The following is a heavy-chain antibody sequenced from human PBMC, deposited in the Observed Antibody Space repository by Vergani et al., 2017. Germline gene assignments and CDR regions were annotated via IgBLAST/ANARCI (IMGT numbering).Heavy chain of an antibody. CDR3: AREVGYPYYMDV. CDR1: RSTFKTYG. D-gene: IGHD6-25*01. Sequence: QGQLVESGGGIVQPGRSLTLSCVASRSTFKTYGMHWVRQAPGKGLEWVGLIYYDGSNAYYADSVKGRFTISRDNSKNTLYLQMNSLRAEDTAVYYCAREVGYPYYMDVWGKGTTVTVSS. J-gene: IGHJ6*03. CDR2: IYYDGSNA. V-gene: IGHV3-33*01.